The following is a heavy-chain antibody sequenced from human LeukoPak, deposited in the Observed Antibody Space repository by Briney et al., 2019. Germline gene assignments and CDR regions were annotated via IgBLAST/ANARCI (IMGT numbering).Heavy chain of an antibody. Sequence: SETLSLTCAVYGGSFSGYYWSWIRQPPGKGLEWIGEINHSGSTNYNPSLKSRVTISVDTSKNQFSLKLSSVIAADTAVYYCARGQTSDYWGQGTLVTVSS. D-gene: IGHD6-6*01. J-gene: IGHJ4*02. CDR1: GGSFSGYY. CDR3: ARGQTSDY. CDR2: INHSGST. V-gene: IGHV4-34*01.